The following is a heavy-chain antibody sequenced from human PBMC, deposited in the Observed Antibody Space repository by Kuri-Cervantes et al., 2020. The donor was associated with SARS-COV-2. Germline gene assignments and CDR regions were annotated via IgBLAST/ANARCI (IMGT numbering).Heavy chain of an antibody. CDR1: GFTVSSNY. CDR2: IYSGGST. J-gene: IGHJ5*01. V-gene: IGHV3-53*05. D-gene: IGHD2-21*01. Sequence: GGSLRLSCAASGFTVSSNYMSWVRQAPGKGLEWVSVIYSGGSTYYADSVKGRFTISRDNSNNTLYLQVNRLRVEDTALYYCAKDRVGVLDSWGQGTQVTVSS. CDR3: AKDRVGVLDS.